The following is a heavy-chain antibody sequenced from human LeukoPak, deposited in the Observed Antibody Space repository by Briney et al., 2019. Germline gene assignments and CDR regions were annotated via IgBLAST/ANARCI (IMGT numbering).Heavy chain of an antibody. Sequence: GASVKVPCKASGGTFTSYAISWVRQAPGQGLEWMGGIIPIFGTANYAQKFQGRVTITADESTSTAYMELSSLRSEDTAVYYCASDGIAAAGSPFDYWGQGTLVTVSS. J-gene: IGHJ4*02. V-gene: IGHV1-69*13. CDR3: ASDGIAAAGSPFDY. CDR1: GGTFTSYA. CDR2: IIPIFGTA. D-gene: IGHD6-13*01.